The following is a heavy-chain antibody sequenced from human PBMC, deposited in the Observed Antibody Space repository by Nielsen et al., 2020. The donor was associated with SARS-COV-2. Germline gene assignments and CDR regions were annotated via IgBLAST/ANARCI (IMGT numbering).Heavy chain of an antibody. J-gene: IGHJ3*02. Sequence: SLKISCAASGFTFDDYAMHWVRQAPGKGLEWVSGISWNSGSIGYADSVKGRFTISRDNSKNTLYLQMNSLRAEDTAVYYCAREGESSSSGNAFDIWGQGTMVTVSS. CDR3: AREGESSSSGNAFDI. CDR1: GFTFDDYA. V-gene: IGHV3-9*01. D-gene: IGHD6-13*01. CDR2: ISWNSGSI.